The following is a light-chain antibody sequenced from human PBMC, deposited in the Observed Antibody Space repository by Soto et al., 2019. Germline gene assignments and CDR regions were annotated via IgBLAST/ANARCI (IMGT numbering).Light chain of an antibody. CDR1: SSDVGGSNL. V-gene: IGLV2-11*01. CDR2: DVS. J-gene: IGLJ3*02. Sequence: QSALTQPRSVSGSPGQSVTISCTGTSSDVGGSNLVSWYQQHAGKAPKLVIYDVSKRPSGVPDRFSGSKSGNTASLTISGLQVEDGADYYCCSYAGNSLWVFGGGTKVTVL. CDR3: CSYAGNSLWV.